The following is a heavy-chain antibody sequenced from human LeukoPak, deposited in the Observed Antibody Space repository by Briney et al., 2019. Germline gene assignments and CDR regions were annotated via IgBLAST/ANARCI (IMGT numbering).Heavy chain of an antibody. CDR1: GYTFTSYD. J-gene: IGHJ4*02. D-gene: IGHD3-3*01. V-gene: IGHV1-8*01. CDR2: MNPNSGNT. CDR3: ARGVKTLSSYDFWSGNDNELDY. Sequence: ASVKVSCKASGYTFTSYDIHWVRQATGQGLEWMGWMNPNSGNTGYAQKFQGRVTMTRNTSISTAYMELSSLRSEDTAVYYCARGVKTLSSYDFWSGNDNELDYWGQGTLVTVSS.